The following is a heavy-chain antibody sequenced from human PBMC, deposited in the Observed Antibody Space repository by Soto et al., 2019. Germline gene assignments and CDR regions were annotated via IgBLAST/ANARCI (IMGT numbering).Heavy chain of an antibody. CDR3: ARDNWGQIAVAGYYYSGLDV. Sequence: GASVKVSCKASGYTITGDYMHWVRQAPEKGLEWMGWINPNSGGTNYAQKFQGWVTMTRDTSISTAYMELSRLRSDDTAVYYCARDNWGQIAVAGYYYSGLDVWGQGTTVTVSS. CDR2: INPNSGGT. V-gene: IGHV1-2*04. D-gene: IGHD6-19*01. CDR1: GYTITGDY. J-gene: IGHJ6*02.